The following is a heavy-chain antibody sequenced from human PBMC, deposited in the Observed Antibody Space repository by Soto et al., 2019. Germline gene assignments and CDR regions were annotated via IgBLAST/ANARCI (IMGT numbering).Heavy chain of an antibody. CDR1: GFTFSSYG. CDR2: ISYDGSNK. Sequence: PGGSLRLSCAASGFTFSSYGMHWVRQAPGKGLEWVAVISYDGSNKYYADSVKGRFTISRDNSKNTLYLQMNSLRAEDTAVYYCAKLAGSSSWSLQPSNYHYYGMAVWGQGSTVTVSS. D-gene: IGHD6-13*01. CDR3: AKLAGSSSWSLQPSNYHYYGMAV. V-gene: IGHV3-30*18. J-gene: IGHJ6*02.